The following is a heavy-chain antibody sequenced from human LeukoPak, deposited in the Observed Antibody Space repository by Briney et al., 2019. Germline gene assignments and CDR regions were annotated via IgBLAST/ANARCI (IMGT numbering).Heavy chain of an antibody. V-gene: IGHV3-7*03. CDR1: GFTFRNYW. CDR3: VRDKIVGATYFDY. CDR2: IKQDGSET. D-gene: IGHD1-26*01. J-gene: IGHJ4*02. Sequence: GGSLRLSCAASGFTFRNYWMSWVRQSPVKGLEWVANIKQDGSETYYMDSVKGRFTISRDNAKNSLSLQMDGLRVEDTAMYYCVRDKIVGATYFDYWGQGILVTVSS.